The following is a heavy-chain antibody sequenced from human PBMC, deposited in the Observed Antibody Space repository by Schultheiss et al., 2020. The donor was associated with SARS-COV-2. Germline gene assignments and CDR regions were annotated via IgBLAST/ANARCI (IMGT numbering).Heavy chain of an antibody. CDR2: IYHSGST. Sequence: SETLSLTCAVSGYSISSGYYWGWIRQPPGKGLEWIGSIYHSGSTYYNPSLKSRVTISVDTSKNQFSLKLSSVTAADTAVYYCARGRFYSSMDVWGKGTTVTVSS. CDR1: GYSISSGYY. J-gene: IGHJ6*04. V-gene: IGHV4-38-2*01. D-gene: IGHD2/OR15-2a*01. CDR3: ARGRFYSSMDV.